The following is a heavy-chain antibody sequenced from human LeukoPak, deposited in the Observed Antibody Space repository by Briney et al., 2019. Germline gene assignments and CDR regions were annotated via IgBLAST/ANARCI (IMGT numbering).Heavy chain of an antibody. J-gene: IGHJ4*02. CDR2: IYYSGST. V-gene: IGHV4-39*07. Sequence: SETLSLTCTVSGGSISSSSYYWGWIRQPPGKGLEWIGSIYYSGSTYYNPSLKSRVTISVDTSKNQFSLKLSSVTAADTAVYYCARDRRQQLASYFDYWGQGTLVTVSS. D-gene: IGHD6-13*01. CDR1: GGSISSSSYY. CDR3: ARDRRQQLASYFDY.